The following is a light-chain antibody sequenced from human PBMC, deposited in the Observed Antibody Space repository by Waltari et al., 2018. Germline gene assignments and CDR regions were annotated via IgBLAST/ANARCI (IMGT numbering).Light chain of an antibody. V-gene: IGLV1-40*01. CDR1: SSNIGASYD. CDR3: QSCDSSLSGSFV. J-gene: IGLJ1*01. CDR2: GNK. Sequence: QSVLTQPPSVSGAPGQRVTISCTGSSSNIGASYDVHWYQQFPGTAPKLLIYGNKNRPSGVPDRFSGSKAGTSASLAITGLQAEDEADYYCQSCDSSLSGSFVFGTGTKVTVL.